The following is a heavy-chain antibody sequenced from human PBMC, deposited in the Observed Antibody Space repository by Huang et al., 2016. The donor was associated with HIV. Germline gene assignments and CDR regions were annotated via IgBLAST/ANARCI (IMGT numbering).Heavy chain of an antibody. D-gene: IGHD3-16*01. J-gene: IGHJ4*02. V-gene: IGHV1-18*01. Sequence: QVQLVQSGVEVKKPGASVNVSCKTSGYACTSYGISWVRQAPGQGREWVGWINAYDGDTNYAEKVQGRATMSIDTATSTAYMELRRLRSDDTAVYYCARDRLRTEDYWGQGTLVTVSS. CDR2: INAYDGDT. CDR3: ARDRLRTEDY. CDR1: GYACTSYG.